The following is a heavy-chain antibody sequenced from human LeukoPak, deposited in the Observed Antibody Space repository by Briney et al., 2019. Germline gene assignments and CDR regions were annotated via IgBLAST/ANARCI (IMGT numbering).Heavy chain of an antibody. CDR3: ARETYYDFWSGYYPFDY. J-gene: IGHJ4*02. CDR2: ISSSSSYI. Sequence: GGSLRLSCAASGFTFSSYSMNWVRQAPGKGLEWVSSISSSSSYIYYADSVKGRFTISRDNAKNSLYLQMNSLRAEDTAVYYCARETYYDFWSGYYPFDYWGQGTLVTVSS. D-gene: IGHD3-3*01. CDR1: GFTFSSYS. V-gene: IGHV3-21*01.